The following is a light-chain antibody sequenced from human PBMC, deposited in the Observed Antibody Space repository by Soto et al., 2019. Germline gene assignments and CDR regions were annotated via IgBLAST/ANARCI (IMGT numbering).Light chain of an antibody. CDR3: QQSYSSPWT. CDR1: QNIRNY. J-gene: IGKJ1*01. V-gene: IGKV1-39*01. CDR2: AAS. Sequence: DIQMTQSPSSLSASVRDSVTITCRASQNIRNYLNWYQQKPGRAPKILIYAASSLQSGVPSRFSGGGSGTDVTLTNTSLQPEDFATYYCQQSYSSPWTFGQGTKVEIK.